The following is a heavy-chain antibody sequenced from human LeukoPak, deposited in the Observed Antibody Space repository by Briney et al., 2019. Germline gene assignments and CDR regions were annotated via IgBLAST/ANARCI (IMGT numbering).Heavy chain of an antibody. V-gene: IGHV3-23*01. CDR1: GFTFSSYA. D-gene: IGHD6-19*01. J-gene: IGHJ4*02. CDR2: ISGSGGST. Sequence: GGSLRLSCAASGFTFSSYAMSWVRQAPEKGLEWVSAISGSGGSTYYADSVKGRFTISRDNSKSTLYLQMNSLRAEDTAVYYCSKDQRGYTSGWSYFDDWGQGSLVTVSS. CDR3: SKDQRGYTSGWSYFDD.